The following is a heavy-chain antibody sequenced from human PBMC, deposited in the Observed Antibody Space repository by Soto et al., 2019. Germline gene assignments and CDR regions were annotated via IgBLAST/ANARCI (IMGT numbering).Heavy chain of an antibody. V-gene: IGHV4-39*01. D-gene: IGHD1-26*01. CDR2: IYYSGST. J-gene: IGHJ3*02. CDR3: ARLPWELPRAFDI. Sequence: QLQLQESGPGLVKPSETLSLTCTVSGGSISSSSYYWGWIRQPPGKGLEWIGSIYYSGSTYYNPSLKSRVTISVDTSKNQFSLKLSSVTAADTAVYYCARLPWELPRAFDIWGQGTMVTVSS. CDR1: GGSISSSSYY.